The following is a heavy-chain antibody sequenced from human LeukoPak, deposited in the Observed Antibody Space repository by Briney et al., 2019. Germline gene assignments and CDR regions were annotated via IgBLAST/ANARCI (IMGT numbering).Heavy chain of an antibody. CDR2: INHSGST. Sequence: SETLSLTCAVYGGSFSGYYWSWIRQPPGKGLEWIGEINHSGSTNYNPSLKSRVTISVDTSKNQFSLKLSSVTPEDTALYYCARGGLVRGSINSFIAFDVWGQGIMVTVSS. CDR3: ARGGLVRGSINSFIAFDV. J-gene: IGHJ3*01. CDR1: GGSFSGYY. D-gene: IGHD3-10*01. V-gene: IGHV4-34*01.